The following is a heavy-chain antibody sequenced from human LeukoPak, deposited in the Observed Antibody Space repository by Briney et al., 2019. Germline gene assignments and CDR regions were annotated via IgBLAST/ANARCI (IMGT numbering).Heavy chain of an antibody. CDR1: GYTFTTHD. CDR2: INPDSGGT. V-gene: IGHV1-2*02. Sequence: ASVKVSCKASGYTFTTHDLTWVRQAPGQGLEWMGWINPDSGGTIYAQNFQGRVTMTRDTSISTAYMELSSLRSDDTAVYYCARDLGDTYGSVGDFDYWGQGTLVTVSS. J-gene: IGHJ4*02. CDR3: ARDLGDTYGSVGDFDY. D-gene: IGHD3-10*01.